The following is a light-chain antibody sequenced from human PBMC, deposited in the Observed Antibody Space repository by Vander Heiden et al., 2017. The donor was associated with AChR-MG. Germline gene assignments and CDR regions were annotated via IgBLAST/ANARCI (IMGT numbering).Light chain of an antibody. J-gene: IGLJ2*01. CDR3: QTWGTSHVV. V-gene: IGLV4-69*01. Sequence: QLVLTQSPSASASLGASVKLTCTPSSGPSSYAIAWHQQQPEKGPRYLMKLNSDGSHSKGDGIPDRFSGSSSGAERYLTISSLQSEDEADYYCQTWGTSHVVFGGGTKLTVL. CDR2: LNSDGSH. CDR1: SGPSSYA.